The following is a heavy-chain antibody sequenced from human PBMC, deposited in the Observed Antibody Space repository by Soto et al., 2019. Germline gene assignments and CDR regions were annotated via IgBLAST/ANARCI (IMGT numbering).Heavy chain of an antibody. CDR3: ARAPYSSTWYQFYYFDY. J-gene: IGHJ4*02. V-gene: IGHV4-59*01. CDR2: IFYSGST. CDR1: GGSISSSY. D-gene: IGHD6-13*01. Sequence: SETLSLTCTVSGGSISSSYWSWIRQPPGKGLDCIVYIFYSGSTNYNPSLKSRVTISVDTSKNQFSLKLSSVTAADTAVYYCARAPYSSTWYQFYYFDYWGQGTLVTVSS.